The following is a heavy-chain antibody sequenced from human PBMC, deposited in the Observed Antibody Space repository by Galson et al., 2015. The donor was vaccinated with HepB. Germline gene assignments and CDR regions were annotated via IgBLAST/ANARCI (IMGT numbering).Heavy chain of an antibody. Sequence: SETLSLTCAVYGGSFSGYYWSWIRQPPGKGLEWIGEINHSGSTNYNPSLKSRVTISVDTSKNQFSLKLSSVTAADTAVYYCARGWKGVYYYYYMDVWGKGTTVTVSS. CDR1: GGSFSGYY. V-gene: IGHV4-34*01. CDR2: INHSGST. CDR3: ARGWKGVYYYYYMDV. D-gene: IGHD1-1*01. J-gene: IGHJ6*03.